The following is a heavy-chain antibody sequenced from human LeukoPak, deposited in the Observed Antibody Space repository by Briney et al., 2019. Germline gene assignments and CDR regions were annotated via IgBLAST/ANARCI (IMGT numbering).Heavy chain of an antibody. D-gene: IGHD5-24*01. Sequence: SETLSLTCTVSGGSISSYYWSWIRQPPGKGLEWIGYIYYSGSTSYNPSLKSRVTISVDTSKNQFSLKLSSVTAADTAVYYCAREPMYVGKDGYSPYWYFDLWGRGTLVTVSS. CDR3: AREPMYVGKDGYSPYWYFDL. CDR2: IYYSGST. CDR1: GGSISSYY. J-gene: IGHJ2*01. V-gene: IGHV4-59*01.